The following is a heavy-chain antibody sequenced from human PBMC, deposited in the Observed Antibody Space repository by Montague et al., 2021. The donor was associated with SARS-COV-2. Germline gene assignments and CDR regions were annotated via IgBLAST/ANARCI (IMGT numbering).Heavy chain of an antibody. J-gene: IGHJ3*02. CDR3: ARLPLYRFNSNGHYYNDFDI. Sequence: SETLSLTCTVSGGSISSSGYYWGWIRQPPGKGLEWIGSIYYSGNTYYSPSLQSRVTISVDTSKNQFSLRLNSMTAADTAVYYCARLPLYRFNSNGHYYNDFDIGGKGTMVTASS. V-gene: IGHV4-39*01. CDR2: IYYSGNT. D-gene: IGHD3-22*01. CDR1: GGSISSSGYY.